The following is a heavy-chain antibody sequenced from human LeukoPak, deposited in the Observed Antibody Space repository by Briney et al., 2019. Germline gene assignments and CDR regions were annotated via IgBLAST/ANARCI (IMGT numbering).Heavy chain of an antibody. V-gene: IGHV3-7*01. CDR2: VKQDGSEK. CDR1: GFPFSRYR. J-gene: IGHJ3*02. D-gene: IGHD6-13*01. CDR3: ARDPYTSSGDAFDI. Sequence: GGSLRLSCAASGFPFSRYRMSWVRQAPGKGLEWVANVKQDGSEKYYVDSVKGRFTISRDNAKNSLYLQMNSLRAEDTAVYFCARDPYTSSGDAFDIWGQGTMVTVSS.